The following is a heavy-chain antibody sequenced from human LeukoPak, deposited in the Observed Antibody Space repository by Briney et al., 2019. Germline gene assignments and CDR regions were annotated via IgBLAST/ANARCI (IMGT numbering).Heavy chain of an antibody. V-gene: IGHV4-39*01. D-gene: IGHD3-16*01. CDR3: AISRGFYYYYYMGV. CDR1: GGSISSSTYY. J-gene: IGHJ6*03. CDR2: IYYGGST. Sequence: SETLSLTCTVSGGSISSSTYYRGWIRQPPGKGLEWIGSIYYGGSTYYNPSLKSRVTISVDTSKNQFSLKLSSVTAADTAVYYCAISRGFYYYYYMGVWGKGTTVTVSS.